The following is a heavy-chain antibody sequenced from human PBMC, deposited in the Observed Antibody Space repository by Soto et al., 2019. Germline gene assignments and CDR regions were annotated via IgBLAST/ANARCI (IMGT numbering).Heavy chain of an antibody. CDR1: GFTFSSYG. V-gene: IGHV3-30*18. CDR2: ISYDGSNK. J-gene: IGHJ4*02. CDR3: AKGVRGYCSGGSCYADY. D-gene: IGHD2-15*01. Sequence: PGGSLRLSCAASGFTFSSYGMHWVRQAPGKGLEWVAVISYDGSNKYYADSVKGRFTISRDNSKNTLYLQMNSLRAEDTAVYYCAKGVRGYCSGGSCYADYWGQGTLATAPQ.